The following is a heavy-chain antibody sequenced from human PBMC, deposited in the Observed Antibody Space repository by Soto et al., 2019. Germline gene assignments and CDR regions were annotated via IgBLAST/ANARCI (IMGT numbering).Heavy chain of an antibody. J-gene: IGHJ6*02. V-gene: IGHV4-30-4*01. Sequence: SETLSLTCTVSGGSISSGDYYWSWIRQPPGKGLEWIGYIYYSGSTYYNPSLKSRVTISVDTSKNQFSLKLSSVTAADTAVYYCARDARDYYGSGGYYYGMDVWGQGTTVTVSS. CDR1: GGSISSGDYY. CDR2: IYYSGST. D-gene: IGHD3-10*01. CDR3: ARDARDYYGSGGYYYGMDV.